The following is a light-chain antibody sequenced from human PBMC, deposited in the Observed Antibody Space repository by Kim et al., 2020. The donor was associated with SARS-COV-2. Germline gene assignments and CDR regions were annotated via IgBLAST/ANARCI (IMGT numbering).Light chain of an antibody. CDR2: DAS. CDR1: QSVSNRN. CDR3: QQYGSSPWT. Sequence: DIVLTQSPGTLSLSPGERATLSCRSSQSVSNRNLAWYQQKPGQAPRLLIYDASSRATGIPDRFSGGGSGTDFTLTISRLEPEDFALYYCQQYGSSPWTFGQGTKVDIK. V-gene: IGKV3-20*01. J-gene: IGKJ1*01.